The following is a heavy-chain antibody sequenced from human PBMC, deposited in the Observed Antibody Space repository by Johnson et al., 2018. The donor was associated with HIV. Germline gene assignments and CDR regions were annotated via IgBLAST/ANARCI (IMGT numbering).Heavy chain of an antibody. J-gene: IGHJ3*02. V-gene: IGHV3-20*04. CDR1: RFTFNNYD. D-gene: IGHD3-22*01. CDR3: ARATHYYDSSGYYIDAFDI. CDR2: INWNGGST. Sequence: VQLVESGGGVVRPGGSLRLSCVASRFTFNNYDMNWVRQAPGKGLEWVSGINWNGGSTDYADSVKGRFTISRDNAETSLYLQMNSLRAEDTALYYCARATHYYDSSGYYIDAFDIWGQGTMVTVSS.